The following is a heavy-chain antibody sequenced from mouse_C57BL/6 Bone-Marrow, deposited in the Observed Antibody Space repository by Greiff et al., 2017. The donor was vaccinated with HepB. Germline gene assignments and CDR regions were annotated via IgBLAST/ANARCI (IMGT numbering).Heavy chain of an antibody. Sequence: VQRVESGAELARPGASVKLSCKASGYTFTSYGISWVKQRTGQGLEWIGEIYPRSGNTYYNEKFKGKATLTADKSSSTAYMELRSLTSEDSAVYFCARSYSNYDYWGQGTTLTVSS. D-gene: IGHD2-5*01. J-gene: IGHJ2*01. CDR2: IYPRSGNT. CDR1: GYTFTSYG. V-gene: IGHV1-81*01. CDR3: ARSYSNYDY.